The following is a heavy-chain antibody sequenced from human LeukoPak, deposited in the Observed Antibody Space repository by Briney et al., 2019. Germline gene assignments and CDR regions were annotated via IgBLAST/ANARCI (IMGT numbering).Heavy chain of an antibody. CDR1: GGTFSSYA. V-gene: IGHV1-69*13. J-gene: IGHJ5*02. D-gene: IGHD3-22*01. Sequence: SVKVSCKASGGTFSSYAISWVRQAPGQGLEWMGGIIPIFGTANYAQKFQGRVTITADESTSTAYMELSSLRSEDTAVYYCARQADYYDSSGYLLDWFDPWGQGTLATVSS. CDR2: IIPIFGTA. CDR3: ARQADYYDSSGYLLDWFDP.